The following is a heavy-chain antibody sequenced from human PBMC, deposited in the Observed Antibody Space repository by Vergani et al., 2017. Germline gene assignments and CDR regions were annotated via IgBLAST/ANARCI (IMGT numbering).Heavy chain of an antibody. Sequence: QLVESGGGWVQPGGSLRLSCVVSGFDFSSYIMNWVRQATGKGLEWVSFVSTGTKSQSYAKSVKGRFTISRDNSKNMLFLQMNNLRTEDTAIYYCAKQYFVSGNYLFDYWGQGTLVTVSS. CDR3: AKQYFVSGNYLFDY. CDR2: VSTGTKSQ. J-gene: IGHJ4*02. D-gene: IGHD3-10*01. V-gene: IGHV3-23*03. CDR1: GFDFSSYI.